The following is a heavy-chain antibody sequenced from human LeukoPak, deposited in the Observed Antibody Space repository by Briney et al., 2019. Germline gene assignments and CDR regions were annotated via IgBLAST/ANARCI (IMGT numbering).Heavy chain of an antibody. CDR3: ARLNIPMGTFDY. V-gene: IGHV1-2*02. CDR2: INTDSGGT. J-gene: IGHJ4*02. Sequence: ASVKVSCKASGYTFTGYYMHWVRQAPGQGLEWMGWINTDSGGTNYAQKFQGRVTMTRDTSISTASMELSRLTSDDTAVYFCARLNIPMGTFDYWGQGTLVTVSS. CDR1: GYTFTGYY. D-gene: IGHD2-2*02.